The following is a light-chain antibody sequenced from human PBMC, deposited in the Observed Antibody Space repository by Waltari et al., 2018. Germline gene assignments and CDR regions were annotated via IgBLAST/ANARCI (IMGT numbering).Light chain of an antibody. V-gene: IGKV3-11*01. Sequence: EIVLTQSPAILSFSPGERATLSCRASQSVGTYLAWYQQRPGQSPRLLIYDASYRATCIPARFSGSGSETDFTLTISSLQPEDFAVDYCQQRRSWPLTFGGGTRVQI. CDR1: QSVGTY. CDR2: DAS. J-gene: IGKJ4*01. CDR3: QQRRSWPLT.